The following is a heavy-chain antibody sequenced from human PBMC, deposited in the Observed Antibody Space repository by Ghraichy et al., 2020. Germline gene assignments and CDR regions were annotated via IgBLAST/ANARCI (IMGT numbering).Heavy chain of an antibody. CDR1: GFIFDNYW. V-gene: IGHV3-7*03. J-gene: IGHJ6*02. CDR3: ARGWWEHRGPRTYYFYGLDV. CDR2: IKQDVSET. D-gene: IGHD2-15*01. Sequence: GGSLRLSCAASGFIFDNYWMTWVRQAPGKGLEWVANIKQDVSETSYVDSVKGRFTISRDNAKNSLYLQMNSLRAEDTAVYYCARGWWEHRGPRTYYFYGLDVWGQGTTVAVSS.